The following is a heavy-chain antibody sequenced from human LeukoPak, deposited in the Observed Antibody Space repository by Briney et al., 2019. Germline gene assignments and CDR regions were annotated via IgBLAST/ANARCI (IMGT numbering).Heavy chain of an antibody. Sequence: GGSLRHSCAASGFTFSSYAMSWVRQAPGKGLEWVSAISGSGGSTYYADSVKGRFTISRDNSKNTLYLQMSSLRAEDTAVYYCAKDRDTAMVLDAFDIWGQGTMVTVSS. CDR1: GFTFSSYA. D-gene: IGHD5-18*01. J-gene: IGHJ3*02. CDR2: ISGSGGST. V-gene: IGHV3-23*01. CDR3: AKDRDTAMVLDAFDI.